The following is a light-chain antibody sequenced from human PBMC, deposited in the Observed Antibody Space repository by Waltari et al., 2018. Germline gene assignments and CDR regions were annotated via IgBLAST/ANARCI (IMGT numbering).Light chain of an antibody. CDR2: GAS. V-gene: IGKV3-20*01. J-gene: IGKJ1*01. CDR1: QSVGRY. Sequence: EIVLTQSPATLSLSPGERATLSCKASQSVGRYLAWYQQKPGQAPRLLIYGASTRAIGIPDRFSGSGSGTDFSLIISRLEPEDFAVYFCQKYEALPATFGQGTKVEIK. CDR3: QKYEALPAT.